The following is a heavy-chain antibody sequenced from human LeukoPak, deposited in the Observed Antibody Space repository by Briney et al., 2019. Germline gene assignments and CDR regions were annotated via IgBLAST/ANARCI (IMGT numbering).Heavy chain of an antibody. V-gene: IGHV3-30-3*01. D-gene: IGHD6-13*01. J-gene: IGHJ4*02. Sequence: GGSLRLSCAASGFTFSSYAMHWVRQAPGKGLEWVAVISYDGSNKYYADSVKGRFTISRDNSKNTLYLQMNSLRAEDTAVYYCARDPLGSSSLLDYWGQGTLVTVSS. CDR1: GFTFSSYA. CDR2: ISYDGSNK. CDR3: ARDPLGSSSLLDY.